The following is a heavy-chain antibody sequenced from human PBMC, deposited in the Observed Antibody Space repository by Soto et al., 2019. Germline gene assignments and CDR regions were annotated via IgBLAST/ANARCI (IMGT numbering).Heavy chain of an antibody. CDR3: ARGRPGYYDFWSGPWGGYFDY. CDR2: INAGNGNT. Sequence: GASVKVSCKASGYTFTSYAMHWVRQAPGQRLEWMGWINAGNGNTKYSQKFQGRVTITRDTSASTAYMELSSLRSEDTAVYYCARGRPGYYDFWSGPWGGYFDYWGQGTLVTVSS. V-gene: IGHV1-3*01. CDR1: GYTFTSYA. D-gene: IGHD3-3*01. J-gene: IGHJ4*02.